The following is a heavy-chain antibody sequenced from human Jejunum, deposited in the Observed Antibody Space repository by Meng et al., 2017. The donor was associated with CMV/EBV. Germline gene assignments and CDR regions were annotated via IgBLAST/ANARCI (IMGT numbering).Heavy chain of an antibody. J-gene: IGHJ4*02. Sequence: GLTFSSYGMYWVRQAPGKGLEWVAVIWYDGSNKYYADSVKGRFTISRDNSKNTLYLQMNSLRVEDTAVYYCAKDWDAGYSYGYSADYWGQGTLVTVSS. CDR3: AKDWDAGYSYGYSADY. D-gene: IGHD5-18*01. CDR1: GLTFSSYG. CDR2: IWYDGSNK. V-gene: IGHV3-33*06.